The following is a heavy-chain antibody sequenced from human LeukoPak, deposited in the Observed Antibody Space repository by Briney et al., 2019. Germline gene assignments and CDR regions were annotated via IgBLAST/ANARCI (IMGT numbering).Heavy chain of an antibody. V-gene: IGHV3-33*01. Sequence: GGSLRLSCAASGFTFSSYGMYWVRQAPGKGLEWVAVIWYDGSNKYYADSVKGRFTISRDNSKNTLYLQMNSLRAEDTAVYYCARGDAYYYDSKPDYWGQGTLVTVSS. CDR3: ARGDAYYYDSKPDY. CDR1: GFTFSSYG. J-gene: IGHJ4*02. D-gene: IGHD3-22*01. CDR2: IWYDGSNK.